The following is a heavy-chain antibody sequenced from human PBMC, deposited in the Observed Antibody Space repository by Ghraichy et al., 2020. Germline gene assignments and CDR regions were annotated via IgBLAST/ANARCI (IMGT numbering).Heavy chain of an antibody. CDR2: IYFSGST. Sequence: SQTLSLTCTVSGDSISSGGYYWSWIRQHPGKGLEWIGYIYFSGSTYYNPSLKSRVIISVDTSTNQFSLKLSSVTAADTAVYYCARRRSIAVAGDFDYWGQGTLVTVSS. V-gene: IGHV4-31*02. D-gene: IGHD6-19*01. J-gene: IGHJ4*02. CDR1: GDSISSGGYY. CDR3: ARRRSIAVAGDFDY.